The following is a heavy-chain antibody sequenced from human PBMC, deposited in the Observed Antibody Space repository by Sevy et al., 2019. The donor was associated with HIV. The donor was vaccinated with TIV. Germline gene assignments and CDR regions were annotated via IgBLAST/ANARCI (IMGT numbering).Heavy chain of an antibody. CDR1: GYTLTKLS. V-gene: IGHV1-24*01. CDR2: FDPQDDEI. J-gene: IGHJ5*02. CDR3: ATVGLRYYSGSSSYQGDWFDP. D-gene: IGHD2-15*01. Sequence: ASVKVSCKVSGYTLTKLSIHWVRQAPGKGLEWLGDFDPQDDEIIYAQRFQGRLTMTEDTSTETDYMELTSLTSEDTAEYYCATVGLRYYSGSSSYQGDWFDPWGQGTLVTVSS.